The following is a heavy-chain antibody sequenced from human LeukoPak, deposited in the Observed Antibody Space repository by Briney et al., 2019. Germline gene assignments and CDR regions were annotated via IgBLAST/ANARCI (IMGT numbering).Heavy chain of an antibody. V-gene: IGHV4-30-4*01. CDR1: GGSISSGDYY. Sequence: SETLSLTCTVSGGSISSGDYYWSWIRQPPGKGLEWIGYIYYSGSTYYNPSLKSRVTISVDTSKNQFSLKLSSVAAADTAVYYCAREGGYYFGKDAFDIWGQGTMVTVSS. CDR2: IYYSGST. CDR3: AREGGYYFGKDAFDI. D-gene: IGHD3-22*01. J-gene: IGHJ3*02.